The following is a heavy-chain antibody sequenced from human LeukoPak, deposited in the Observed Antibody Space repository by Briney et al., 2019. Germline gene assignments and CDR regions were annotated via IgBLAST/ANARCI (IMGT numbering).Heavy chain of an antibody. V-gene: IGHV1-8*02. Sequence: ASVKVSCKASGYTFTSYAMNWVRQATGQGLEWMGWMNPNSGNTGYAQKFQGRVTMTRNTSISTAYMELSSLRSEDTAVYYCARFGPGGDYYYYYYMDVWGKGTTVTISS. D-gene: IGHD2-21*02. CDR3: ARFGPGGDYYYYYYMDV. J-gene: IGHJ6*03. CDR1: GYTFTSYA. CDR2: MNPNSGNT.